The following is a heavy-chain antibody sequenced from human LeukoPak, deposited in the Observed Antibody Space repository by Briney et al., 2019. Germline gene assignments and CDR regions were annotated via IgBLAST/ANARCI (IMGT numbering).Heavy chain of an antibody. V-gene: IGHV1-69*13. CDR2: IIPIFGTA. CDR3: ARGPAAAGYYCYYYGMDV. J-gene: IGHJ6*04. CDR1: GGTFSSYA. Sequence: ASVKVSCKASGGTFSSYAISWVRQAPGQGLEWMGGIIPIFGTANYAQKFQGSVTITADESTSTAYMELSSLRSEDTAVYYCARGPAAAGYYCYYYGMDVWGKGTTVTVSS. D-gene: IGHD6-13*01.